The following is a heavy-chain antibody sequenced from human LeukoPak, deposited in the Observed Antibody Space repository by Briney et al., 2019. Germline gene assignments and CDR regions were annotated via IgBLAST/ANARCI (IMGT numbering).Heavy chain of an antibody. J-gene: IGHJ5*02. Sequence: SETLSLTCTVSGGSISSHYWTWIRQPPGKGLEWIGNTYYSGSTNYNPSLRSRVTISVDTSKNQFSLKLSSVTAADTAVYFCARGTAVAGTWGQGTLVTVSS. V-gene: IGHV4-59*11. D-gene: IGHD6-19*01. CDR2: TYYSGST. CDR3: ARGTAVAGT. CDR1: GGSISSHY.